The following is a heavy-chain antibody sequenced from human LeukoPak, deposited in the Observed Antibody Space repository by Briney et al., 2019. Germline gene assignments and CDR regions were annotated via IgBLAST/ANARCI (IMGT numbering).Heavy chain of an antibody. J-gene: IGHJ6*03. CDR2: ISGSGGST. D-gene: IGHD2-15*01. V-gene: IGHV3-23*01. Sequence: GGSLRLSCAASGFTFSSYAMSWVRQAPGKGLEWVPAISGSGGSTYYADSVKGRFTISRDDSKNTLYLQMNSLRAEDTAVYYCAKGSNKAYCSGGSCYRSIYYYMDVWGKGTTVTVSS. CDR3: AKGSNKAYCSGGSCYRSIYYYMDV. CDR1: GFTFSSYA.